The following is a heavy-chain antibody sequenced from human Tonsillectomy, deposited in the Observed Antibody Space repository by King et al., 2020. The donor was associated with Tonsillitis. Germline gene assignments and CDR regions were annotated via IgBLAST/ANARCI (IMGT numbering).Heavy chain of an antibody. V-gene: IGHV3-30*04. J-gene: IGHJ5*02. CDR3: ARVGYSYGLYNWFDA. CDR2: MSYDGSNK. Sequence: VQLVQSGGGVVQPGRSLRLSCAASRFTFSSYVIHWVRQAPGKGLEWVAVMSYDGSNKYHADSVKGRFTISRDNSKNTVYLQMKSLRVEDTAVYYCARVGYSYGLYNWFDAWGQGTLVTVSS. CDR1: RFTFSSYV. D-gene: IGHD5-18*01.